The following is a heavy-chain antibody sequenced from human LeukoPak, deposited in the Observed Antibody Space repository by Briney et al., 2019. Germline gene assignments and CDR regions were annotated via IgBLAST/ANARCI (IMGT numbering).Heavy chain of an antibody. D-gene: IGHD3-10*01. Sequence: ASVKVSCKASGYTFTSYGISWVRQAPGQGLEWMGWISAYNGNTNYAQKLQGRVTMTTDTSTSTAYMELRSLRSDDTAVYYCARVRVMVRGKESVRVGYYGMDVWGQGTTVTVSS. CDR3: ARVRVMVRGKESVRVGYYGMDV. J-gene: IGHJ6*02. CDR2: ISAYNGNT. V-gene: IGHV1-18*01. CDR1: GYTFTSYG.